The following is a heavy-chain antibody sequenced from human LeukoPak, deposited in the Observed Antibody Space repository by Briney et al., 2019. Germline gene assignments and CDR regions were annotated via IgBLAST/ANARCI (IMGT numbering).Heavy chain of an antibody. D-gene: IGHD6-19*01. CDR1: GFTFSNYA. CDR3: AKGEGGDSGWYGDY. J-gene: IGHJ4*02. CDR2: ILYDGTNK. V-gene: IGHV3-30*18. Sequence: GGSLRLSCAASGFTFSNYAMHWVRQAPGKGLEWVAVILYDGTNKYYADSVKGRFTISRDNSKNTLFLQMNSLRAEDTAVYYCAKGEGGDSGWYGDYWGQGTLVTVSS.